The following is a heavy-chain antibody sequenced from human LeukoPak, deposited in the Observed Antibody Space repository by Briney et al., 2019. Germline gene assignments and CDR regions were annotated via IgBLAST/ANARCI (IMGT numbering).Heavy chain of an antibody. CDR3: ASSRGYSGYDLDY. V-gene: IGHV5-10-1*01. CDR2: IDPSDSYT. J-gene: IGHJ4*02. Sequence: PGGSLRLSCKGSGYSFTSYWISWVRQMPGKGLEWMGRIDPSDSYTNYSPSFQGHVTISADKSISTAYLQWSSMKASDTAMYYCASSRGYSGYDLDYWGQGTLVTVSS. CDR1: GYSFTSYW. D-gene: IGHD5-12*01.